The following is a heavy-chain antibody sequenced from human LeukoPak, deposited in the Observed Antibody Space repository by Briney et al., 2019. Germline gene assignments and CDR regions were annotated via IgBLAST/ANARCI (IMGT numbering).Heavy chain of an antibody. CDR3: ASGLVTQHRY. V-gene: IGHV3-23*01. Sequence: SCKASGFTFTNYAMSWVRQAPGKGLEWVSGISDSGGSTDYADSVKGRFTISRDNSRNRVHLQVDSLRAEDTAVYYCASGLVTQHRYWGQGILVTVSS. D-gene: IGHD2-21*01. J-gene: IGHJ4*02. CDR2: ISDSGGST. CDR1: GFTFTNYA.